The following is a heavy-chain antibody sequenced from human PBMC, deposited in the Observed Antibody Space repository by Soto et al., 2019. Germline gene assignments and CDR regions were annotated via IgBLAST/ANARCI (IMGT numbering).Heavy chain of an antibody. CDR1: GGTFSSYT. Sequence: QVQLVQSGAEVKKPGSSVKVSCKASGGTFSSYTISWVRQAPGQGLEWMGRLIPILGIANYAQKFQGRVTITADKSTSTAYMELRRLRSEDTDVYYCESLQVAVAGTSRWGQGTLVTVSS. CDR3: ESLQVAVAGTSR. J-gene: IGHJ4*02. V-gene: IGHV1-69*02. D-gene: IGHD6-19*01. CDR2: LIPILGIA.